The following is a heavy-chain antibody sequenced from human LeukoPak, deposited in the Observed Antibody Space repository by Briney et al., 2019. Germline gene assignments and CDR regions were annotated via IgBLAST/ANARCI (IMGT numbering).Heavy chain of an antibody. CDR3: ARSGEMATITDY. D-gene: IGHD5-24*01. CDR1: GFTFSTFW. J-gene: IGHJ4*02. CDR2: ITPDGSAK. Sequence: PGGSLRLSCAASGFTFSTFWMSWVRQAPGKGLECVANITPDGSAKFYVDSVKGRFTISRDSAKNSLYLQMNTLRAEDTAVYYCARSGEMATITDYWGQGVLVTVSS. V-gene: IGHV3-7*01.